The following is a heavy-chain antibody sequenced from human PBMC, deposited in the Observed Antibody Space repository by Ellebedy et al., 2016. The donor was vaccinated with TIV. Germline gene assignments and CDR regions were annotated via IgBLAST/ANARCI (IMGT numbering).Heavy chain of an antibody. Sequence: GESLKISXQGSGYSFSTHWIAWVRQMPGKGLEWMGIIYPVDSETKYSPSFQGQVTISVDKSISTAYLHWSSLKASDTAMYFCATHYGSGTFLDYWGQGTLLTVSS. CDR3: ATHYGSGTFLDY. CDR1: GYSFSTHW. CDR2: IYPVDSET. J-gene: IGHJ4*02. V-gene: IGHV5-51*01. D-gene: IGHD3-10*01.